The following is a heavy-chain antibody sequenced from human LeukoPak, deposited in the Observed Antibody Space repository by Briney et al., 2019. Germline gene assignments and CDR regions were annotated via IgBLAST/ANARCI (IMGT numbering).Heavy chain of an antibody. CDR2: TYYRSKWYN. D-gene: IGHD3-9*01. CDR3: ARGSGHFDWRDYYYYYMDV. Sequence: SQTLSLTCAISGDSVSSNSAAWNWIRQSPSRGLEWLGRTYYRSKWYNDYAVSVKSRITINPDTSKNQFSLQLNSVTPEDTAVYYCARGSGHFDWRDYYYYYMDVWGKGTTVTISS. J-gene: IGHJ6*03. V-gene: IGHV6-1*01. CDR1: GDSVSSNSAA.